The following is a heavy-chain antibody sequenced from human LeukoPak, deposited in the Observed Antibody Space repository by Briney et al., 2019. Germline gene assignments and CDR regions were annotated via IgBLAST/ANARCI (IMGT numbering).Heavy chain of an antibody. CDR1: GYSISSGYY. J-gene: IGHJ4*02. CDR3: ARISYYYDDSGHPGYFDY. CDR2: IYYSGNS. V-gene: IGHV4-38-2*01. Sequence: SETLSLTCAVSGYSISSGYYWGWIRQPPGKGLECIASIYYSGNSYYNPSLKSRATIPVNTSKNQFSLKLSSVTAADTAQYYCARISYYYDDSGHPGYFDYWGLGTLVTVSS. D-gene: IGHD3-22*01.